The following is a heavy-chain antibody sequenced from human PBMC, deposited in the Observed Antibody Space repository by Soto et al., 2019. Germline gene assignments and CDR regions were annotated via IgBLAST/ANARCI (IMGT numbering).Heavy chain of an antibody. J-gene: IGHJ4*02. V-gene: IGHV3-23*01. CDR1: GFTFSSYA. D-gene: IGHD6-6*01. CDR3: AKPPAIAARLPFDY. Sequence: GSLRLSCXASGFTFSSYAMSWFRQAPGKGLEWVSAISGSGGSTYYADSVKGRFTISRDNSKNTLYLQMNSLRAEDTAVYYCAKPPAIAARLPFDYWGQGTLVTVSS. CDR2: ISGSGGST.